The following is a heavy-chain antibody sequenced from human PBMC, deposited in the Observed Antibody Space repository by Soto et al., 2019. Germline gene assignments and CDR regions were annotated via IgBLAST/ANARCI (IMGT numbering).Heavy chain of an antibody. CDR2: ISDYNGNA. V-gene: IGHV1-18*01. CDR1: GYTFTNYL. J-gene: IGHJ4*02. CDR3: ARAPGSYFYYFDS. D-gene: IGHD3-10*01. Sequence: QVQLVQSGAEVKKPGASVKVSCKASGYTFTNYLINWVRQAPGQGLEWMGRISDYNGNADYSQKLQDRVTMTTDTSTNTAYMELRSLTSADTAVYYCARAPGSYFYYFDSWCQGTQVTVSS.